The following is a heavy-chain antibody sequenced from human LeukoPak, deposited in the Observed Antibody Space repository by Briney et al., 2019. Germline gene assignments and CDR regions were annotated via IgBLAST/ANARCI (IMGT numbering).Heavy chain of an antibody. CDR3: ARLGYDFWSGFNWFDP. D-gene: IGHD3-3*01. CDR1: GFTFSDYY. CDR2: IYYSGST. J-gene: IGHJ5*02. Sequence: TGGSLRLSCAASGFTFSDYYWSWIRQPPGKGLEWIGYIYYSGSTNYNPSLKSRVTISVDTSKNQFSLKLSSVTAADTAVYYCARLGYDFWSGFNWFDPWGQGTLVTVSS. V-gene: IGHV4-59*01.